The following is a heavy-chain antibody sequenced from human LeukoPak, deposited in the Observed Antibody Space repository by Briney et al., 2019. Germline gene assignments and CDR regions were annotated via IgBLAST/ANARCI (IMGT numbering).Heavy chain of an antibody. D-gene: IGHD3-22*01. CDR3: AKVWVSEYYDSSGYYFDAFDI. Sequence: GGSLRLSCAASGFTFSSYAMSWVRQAPGKGLEWVSAISGSGGSTYYADSAKGRFTISRDNSKNTLYLQMNSLRAEDTAVYYCAKVWVSEYYDSSGYYFDAFDIWGQGTMVTVSS. J-gene: IGHJ3*02. CDR1: GFTFSSYA. V-gene: IGHV3-23*01. CDR2: ISGSGGST.